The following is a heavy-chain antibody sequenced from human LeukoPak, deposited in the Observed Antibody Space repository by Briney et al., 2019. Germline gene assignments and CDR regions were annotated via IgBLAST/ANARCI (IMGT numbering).Heavy chain of an antibody. CDR2: VYSDDIT. D-gene: IGHD4-11*01. CDR3: TRDSTTFRFGY. CDR1: GGAVSNSY. J-gene: IGHJ4*02. Sequence: GSLRLSCAASGGAVSNSYMSWVRPAPGKGLEWVSIVYSDDITYYVDSVRGRFTISRDNSRNTLYLQMNSLRAEDTAVYYCTRDSTTFRFGYWGQGTLVTVSS. V-gene: IGHV3-53*01.